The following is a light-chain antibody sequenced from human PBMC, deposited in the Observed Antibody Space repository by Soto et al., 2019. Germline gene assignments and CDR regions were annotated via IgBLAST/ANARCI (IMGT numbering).Light chain of an antibody. Sequence: EIVLTQSPAPLSLSPGERATLSCRASQSVSSFLAWFQQKPGQAPRLLIYDASNRATGIPARFSGSGSGTDFTLTISSLEPEDFAVYYCHQRSNWPQLTFGGGTKVAIE. CDR2: DAS. V-gene: IGKV3-11*01. J-gene: IGKJ4*01. CDR3: HQRSNWPQLT. CDR1: QSVSSF.